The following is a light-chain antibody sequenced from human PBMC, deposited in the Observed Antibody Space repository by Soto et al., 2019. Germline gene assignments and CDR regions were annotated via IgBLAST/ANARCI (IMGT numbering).Light chain of an antibody. J-gene: IGKJ1*01. Sequence: EIVMTQSPGTLSVSPWERATLSCRASQNVSSNRLVWYQQHPGQAPRLLIYGASTRATGIPARFSGSGSGTEFTLTISSLQSEDFAVYYCQQYNNWPETFGQGTKVDIK. CDR3: QQYNNWPET. CDR2: GAS. CDR1: QNVSSN. V-gene: IGKV3-15*01.